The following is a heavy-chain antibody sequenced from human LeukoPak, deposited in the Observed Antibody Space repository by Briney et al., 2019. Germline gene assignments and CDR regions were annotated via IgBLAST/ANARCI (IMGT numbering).Heavy chain of an antibody. CDR1: GYTFTGYY. Sequence: ASLKVSCKASGYTFTGYYMHWVRQAPGQGLEWMGWINPNSGGTNYAQTFQGRVTMTRDTSISTAYMELSRLRSDDTAVYYCARDIGYSSSWYLPHYYYYYMDVWGKGTTVTISS. V-gene: IGHV1-2*02. D-gene: IGHD6-13*01. CDR3: ARDIGYSSSWYLPHYYYYYMDV. J-gene: IGHJ6*03. CDR2: INPNSGGT.